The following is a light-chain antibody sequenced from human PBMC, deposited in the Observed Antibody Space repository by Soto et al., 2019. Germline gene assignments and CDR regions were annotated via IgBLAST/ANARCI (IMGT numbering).Light chain of an antibody. CDR2: DVS. CDR1: SSDVGGYNY. CDR3: SSYTSSSTLVV. Sequence: QSALTQPASVSGSPGQSITISCTGTSSDVGGYNYVSWYQQHPGKAPQLMIYDVSNRPSGVSNRFSGSKSVNTASLTISGLQAEDEADYYCSSYTSSSTLVVFGGGTKLTVL. V-gene: IGLV2-14*01. J-gene: IGLJ2*01.